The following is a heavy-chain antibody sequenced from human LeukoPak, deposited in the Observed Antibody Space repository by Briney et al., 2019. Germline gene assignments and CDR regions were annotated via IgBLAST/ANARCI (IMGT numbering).Heavy chain of an antibody. CDR3: ASSGGEYYYGSGSFHFDY. J-gene: IGHJ4*02. CDR2: IYPGDSDT. V-gene: IGHV5-51*01. D-gene: IGHD3-10*01. CDR1: GYSFTSYW. Sequence: GESLKISCKGSGYSFTSYWIGWVRQMPGKGLEWMGIIYPGDSDTRYSPSFQGQVTISADKSISTAYLQWSSLKASDTAMYYCASSGGEYYYGSGSFHFDYWGQGTLVTVSS.